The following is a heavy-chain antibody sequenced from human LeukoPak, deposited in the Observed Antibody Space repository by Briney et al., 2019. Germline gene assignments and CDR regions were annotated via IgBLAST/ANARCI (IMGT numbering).Heavy chain of an antibody. J-gene: IGHJ6*02. Sequence: SETLSLTCTVSGGSISSGGYYWSWIRQHPGKGLEWIGYIYYSGSTYYNPSLKSRVTISVDTSKNQFSLKLSSVTAANTAVYYCAREVSSSRKNGVDVWGQGTTVTVSS. CDR3: AREVSSSRKNGVDV. CDR1: GGSISSGGYY. D-gene: IGHD2-2*01. CDR2: IYYSGST. V-gene: IGHV4-31*03.